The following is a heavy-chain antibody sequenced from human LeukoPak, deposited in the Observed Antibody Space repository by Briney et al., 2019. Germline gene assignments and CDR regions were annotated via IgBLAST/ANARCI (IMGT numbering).Heavy chain of an antibody. CDR1: GFTFNNYN. D-gene: IGHD6-13*01. V-gene: IGHV3-21*04. Sequence: GGSLRLSCAASGFTFNNYNMNWVRQAPGKALEWVSSITSSGTYIFYADSVKGRFTISRDNAKNSLYLQMNSLRAEDTAVYYCARDLMGIAYRGAFYYWGRGTLVTVSS. CDR2: ITSSGTYI. J-gene: IGHJ4*02. CDR3: ARDLMGIAYRGAFYY.